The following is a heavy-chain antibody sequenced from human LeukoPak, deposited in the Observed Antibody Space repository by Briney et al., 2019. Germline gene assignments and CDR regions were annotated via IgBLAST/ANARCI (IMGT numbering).Heavy chain of an antibody. D-gene: IGHD3-22*01. CDR3: ARHRDYYDSSGYLDY. J-gene: IGHJ4*02. CDR1: GGSITGFF. Sequence: PSETLSLTCAVSGGSITGFFWTWIRQPAGEGLQYIGRIFSRGGANYNPSLQSRVAMSVDTSQNLFSLKLSSVTAADTAVYYCARHRDYYDSSGYLDYWGQGTLDTVSS. V-gene: IGHV4-4*07. CDR2: IFSRGGA.